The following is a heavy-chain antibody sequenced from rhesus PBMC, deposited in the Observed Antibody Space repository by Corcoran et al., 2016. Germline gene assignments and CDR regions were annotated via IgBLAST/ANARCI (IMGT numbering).Heavy chain of an antibody. D-gene: IGHD3-16*01. J-gene: IGHJ3*01. CDR1: GGSISDSYR. CDR2: IYGSSTST. CDR3: AGRSGREARAFDF. V-gene: IGHV4S10*01. Sequence: QVQLQESGPGVVKPSETLSLTCAVSGGSISDSYRWSWIRQPPGKGLEWIGYIYGSSTSTNYNPSLQCRVTISKDTSKNQFSLKLSSVTAADTAVYYCAGRSGREARAFDFWGQGLRVTVSS.